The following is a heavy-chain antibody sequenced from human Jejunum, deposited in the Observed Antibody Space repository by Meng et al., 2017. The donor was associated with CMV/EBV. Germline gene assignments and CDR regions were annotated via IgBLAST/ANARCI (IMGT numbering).Heavy chain of an antibody. V-gene: IGHV3-23*03. CDR3: VKDRGVPYYESLTGYSYFDY. J-gene: IGHJ4*02. Sequence: YAMTWVRQAPGKGLEWVSLIYSGGSDTFYADSVKGRFTISRDNSKDMLYLQMNSLRAEDTSVYYCVKDRGVPYYESLTGYSYFDYWGQGALVTVSS. CDR2: IYSGGSDT. D-gene: IGHD3-9*01. CDR1: YA.